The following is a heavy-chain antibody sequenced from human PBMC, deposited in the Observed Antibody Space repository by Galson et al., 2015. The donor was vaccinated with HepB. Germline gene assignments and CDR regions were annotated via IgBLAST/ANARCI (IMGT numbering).Heavy chain of an antibody. V-gene: IGHV3-7*01. CDR2: IKQDGSEN. CDR1: GFTFSNYW. D-gene: IGHD3/OR15-3a*01. Sequence: SLRLSCAVSGFTFSNYWMSWVRQAPGKGLEWVASIKQDGSENYYVDSVKGRFTISRDNAKNSLYLQMNSLRAEDTAVYYCVGGRTLDVWGQGTTVTVSS. J-gene: IGHJ6*02. CDR3: VGGRTLDV.